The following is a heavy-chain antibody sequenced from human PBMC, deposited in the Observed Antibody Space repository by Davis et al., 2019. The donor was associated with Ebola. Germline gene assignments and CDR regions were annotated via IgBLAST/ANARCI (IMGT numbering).Heavy chain of an antibody. V-gene: IGHV4-4*02. CDR1: GGSISSSNW. CDR3: ARLVIGYWFDP. Sequence: MPSETLSLTCAVSGGSISSSNWWSWVRQPPGKGLEWIGEIYHSGSTNYNPSLKSRVTISVDTSKNQFSLKLSSVTAADTAVYYCARLVIGYWFDPWGQGTLVTVSS. J-gene: IGHJ5*02. D-gene: IGHD3-10*01. CDR2: IYHSGST.